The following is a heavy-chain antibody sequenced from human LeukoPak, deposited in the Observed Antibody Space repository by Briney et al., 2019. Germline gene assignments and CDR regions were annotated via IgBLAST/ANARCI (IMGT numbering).Heavy chain of an antibody. CDR2: NSGSGGNT. CDR1: GFTFRSYA. D-gene: IGHD1-26*01. J-gene: IGHJ5*02. V-gene: IGHV3-23*01. CDR3: AKGPHSYRDLNH. Sequence: GGSLRLSCAVSGFTFRSYAMTWVRQAPGKGLEWVSTNSGSGGNTYYSDSVMGRFTISRDNARNTLFLQIDSLRLEDTAIYYCAKGPHSYRDLNHWGRGTLVTVSS.